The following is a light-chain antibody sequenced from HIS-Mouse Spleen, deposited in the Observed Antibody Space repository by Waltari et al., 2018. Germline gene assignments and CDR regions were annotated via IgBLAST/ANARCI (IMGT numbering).Light chain of an antibody. Sequence: EIVLTQSPATLSLSPGERATLSCRASQSVSSYLAWYQQKPGQAPRLLNYGASSRATGIPDRFSGSGSGTDFTLTISRLEPEDFAVYYCQQYGSSPRTFGQGTKLEIK. CDR3: QQYGSSPRT. CDR2: GAS. CDR1: QSVSSY. J-gene: IGKJ2*01. V-gene: IGKV3-20*01.